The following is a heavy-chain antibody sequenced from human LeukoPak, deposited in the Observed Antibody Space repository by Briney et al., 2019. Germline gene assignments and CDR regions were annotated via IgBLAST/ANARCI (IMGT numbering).Heavy chain of an antibody. J-gene: IGHJ6*02. CDR2: IRYDGSNK. Sequence: PGGSLRLSCAASGFRFSDFGIHWVRQAPGKGLERVAFIRYDGSNKYYADTVEGRFTISRDNSKSTLSLQMNSLRVEDTAVYYCVRWANGLDIWGQGTTVTVSS. D-gene: IGHD6-13*01. CDR3: VRWANGLDI. V-gene: IGHV3-30*02. CDR1: GFRFSDFG.